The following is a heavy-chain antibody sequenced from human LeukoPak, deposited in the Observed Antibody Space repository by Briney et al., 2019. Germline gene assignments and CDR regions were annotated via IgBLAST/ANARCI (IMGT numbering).Heavy chain of an antibody. D-gene: IGHD3-10*01. Sequence: ASVKVSCKASGYTFTNYDINWVRQATGQGLEWMGWMNPNSGNTGYAQKFQDRVTMTRNTSISTAYMELRSLRSDDTAMYYGARAKLLLLPRDYWGQGTLVTVSS. J-gene: IGHJ4*02. V-gene: IGHV1-8*01. CDR3: ARAKLLLLPRDY. CDR1: GYTFTNYD. CDR2: MNPNSGNT.